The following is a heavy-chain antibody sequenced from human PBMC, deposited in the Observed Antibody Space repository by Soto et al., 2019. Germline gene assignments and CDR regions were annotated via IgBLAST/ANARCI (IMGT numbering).Heavy chain of an antibody. CDR2: TYYRSKWYN. V-gene: IGHV6-1*01. J-gene: IGHJ6*02. Sequence: LSLTCAISGDSVSSNSAAWNWIRQSPSRGLEWLGRTYYRSKWYNDYAVSVKSRITINPDTSKNQFSLQLNSVTPEDTAVYYCAREYSSSWYYYYGMDVWGQGTTVTVSS. D-gene: IGHD6-13*01. CDR3: AREYSSSWYYYYGMDV. CDR1: GDSVSSNSAA.